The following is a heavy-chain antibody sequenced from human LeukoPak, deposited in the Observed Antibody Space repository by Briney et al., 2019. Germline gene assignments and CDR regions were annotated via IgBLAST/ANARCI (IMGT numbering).Heavy chain of an antibody. J-gene: IGHJ6*02. CDR3: ARVYGDTISPYGMDV. Sequence: GASVKVSCKASGGTFSSYAISWVRQAPGQGLEWMGGIIPIFGTANYAQKFQGRVTITADESTSTAYMELSSLRSEDTAVYYCARVYGDTISPYGMDVWGQGTTVTVSS. CDR2: IIPIFGTA. D-gene: IGHD3-3*01. V-gene: IGHV1-69*13. CDR1: GGTFSSYA.